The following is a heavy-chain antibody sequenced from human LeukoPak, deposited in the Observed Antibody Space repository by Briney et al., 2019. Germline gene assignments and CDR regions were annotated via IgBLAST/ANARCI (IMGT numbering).Heavy chain of an antibody. Sequence: SQTLSLTCTVSVGSISSGDYYWRWIRQPPGKGLEWIGYIYYSGSTYYNPSLKTRVTISVDTSKNQFSLKLSSVTAADTAVYYCARERAARPGGYFDYWGQGTLVTVSS. CDR1: VGSISSGDYY. J-gene: IGHJ4*02. CDR2: IYYSGST. D-gene: IGHD6-6*01. V-gene: IGHV4-30-4*01. CDR3: ARERAARPGGYFDY.